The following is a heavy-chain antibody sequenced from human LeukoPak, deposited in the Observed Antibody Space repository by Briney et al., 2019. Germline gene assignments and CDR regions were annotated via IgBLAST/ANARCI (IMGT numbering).Heavy chain of an antibody. CDR1: GGSISSGGYY. V-gene: IGHV4-31*03. Sequence: PSQTLSLTCTVSGGSISSGGYYWSWIRQHPGKGLEWIGYIYYSGSTYYNPSLKSRVTISVDTSKNQFSLKLSSVTAADTAVYYCARADSYYYYYGMDVWGQGTTVTVSS. CDR2: IYYSGST. J-gene: IGHJ6*02. CDR3: ARADSYYYYYGMDV. D-gene: IGHD3/OR15-3a*01.